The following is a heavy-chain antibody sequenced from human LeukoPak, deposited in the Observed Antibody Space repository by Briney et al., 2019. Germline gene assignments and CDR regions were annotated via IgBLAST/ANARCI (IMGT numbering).Heavy chain of an antibody. CDR3: ARRTEGSGSYQPNSYYYGLDV. D-gene: IGHD3-10*01. J-gene: IGHJ6*02. Sequence: GGSLRLSCAASGFSFSNSWMSWVRQAPGKGLEWVANINQAGDRKFYVDSVKGRFTISRDNAKNSLYLQMSSLRAEDTAVYYCARRTEGSGSYQPNSYYYGLDVWGQGTTVTVSS. CDR2: INQAGDRK. CDR1: GFSFSNSW. V-gene: IGHV3-7*01.